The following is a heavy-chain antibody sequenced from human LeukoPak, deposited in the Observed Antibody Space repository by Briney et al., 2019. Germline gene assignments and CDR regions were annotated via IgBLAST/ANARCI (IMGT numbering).Heavy chain of an antibody. J-gene: IGHJ4*02. CDR2: IRFGGSNT. CDR1: GFTFNTYD. CDR3: TGDFDY. Sequence: GGSLRLSCAASGFTFNTYDMHWVRQAPGKGLEWVALIRFGGSNTSYADSVKGRFTISRDNSKNTLYLQMNSLRADDTAVYYCTGDFDYWGQGTLVTVSS. V-gene: IGHV3-30*02.